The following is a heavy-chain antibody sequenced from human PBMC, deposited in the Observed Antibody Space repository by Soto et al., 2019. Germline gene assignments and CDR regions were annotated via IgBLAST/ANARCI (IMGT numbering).Heavy chain of an antibody. CDR3: ASYGSGDFDY. J-gene: IGHJ4*02. V-gene: IGHV1-3*01. CDR1: GYTFTSYA. CDR2: INAGNGNT. Sequence: QVQLVQSGAEVKKPGASVKVSCKASGYTFTSYAMHWVRQAPGQRLEWMGWINAGNGNTKYSQKFQGRVTITRDTSASTAYMVLSSLRSEDTAVYYCASYGSGDFDYWGKVTLVTVSS. D-gene: IGHD3-10*01.